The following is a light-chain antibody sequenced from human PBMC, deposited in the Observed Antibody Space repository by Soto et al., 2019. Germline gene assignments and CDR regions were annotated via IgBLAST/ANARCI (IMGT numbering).Light chain of an antibody. CDR3: QQYGRSPTWT. V-gene: IGKV3-20*01. Sequence: IVLTQSPGTLSLSPGERATLSCRASQNLISDYLAWYQQKPGQPPRLLIYGASRRATGIPDRFSGSGSGTDFTLSTSSLESEDSAVYYCQQYGRSPTWTFGQGTKVDIK. CDR2: GAS. CDR1: QNLISDY. J-gene: IGKJ1*01.